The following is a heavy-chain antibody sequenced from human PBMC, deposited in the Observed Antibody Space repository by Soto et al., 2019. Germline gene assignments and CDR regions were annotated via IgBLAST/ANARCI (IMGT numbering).Heavy chain of an antibody. CDR3: AKVDTAMVLDAFDT. J-gene: IGHJ3*02. CDR1: GYTFTSYG. D-gene: IGHD5-18*01. Sequence: ASVKVSCKASGYTFTSYGISWVRQAPGQGLEWMGWISAYNGNTNYAQKLQGRVTMTTDTSTSTAYMELRSLRSDDTAVYYCAKVDTAMVLDAFDTWGQVTMVNVSS. CDR2: ISAYNGNT. V-gene: IGHV1-18*01.